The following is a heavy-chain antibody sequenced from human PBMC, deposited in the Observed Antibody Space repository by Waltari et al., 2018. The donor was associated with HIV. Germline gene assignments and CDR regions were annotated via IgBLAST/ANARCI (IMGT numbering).Heavy chain of an antibody. CDR2: INHSGST. V-gene: IGHV4-34*01. CDR3: ARGRDLFTYNISSVVWFDP. CDR1: GGSFSGYY. J-gene: IGHJ5*02. Sequence: QVQLHQRGAGLLKPSETLSLTCAVYGGSFSGYYWSWIRQPPGKGLQWIGQINHSGSTRCSPSLKSRLSMSVDTSKNQFSLKLTSLTAADTAVYYCARGRDLFTYNISSVVWFDPWGQGTLVTVSS. D-gene: IGHD1-20*01.